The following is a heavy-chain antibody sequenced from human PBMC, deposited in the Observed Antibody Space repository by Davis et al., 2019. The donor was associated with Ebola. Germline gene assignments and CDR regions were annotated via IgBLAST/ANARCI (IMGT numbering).Heavy chain of an antibody. CDR1: GFTFSSYE. V-gene: IGHV3-48*03. CDR2: ISSSGSTI. J-gene: IGHJ4*02. CDR3: ARGSGYSSSWYNYFDY. Sequence: PGGSLRLSCAASGFTFSSYEMNWVRQAPGKGLEWVSYISSSGSTIYYADSVKGRFTISRDNAKNSLYLQMNSLRAEDTAVYYCARGSGYSSSWYNYFDYWGQGTLVTVSS. D-gene: IGHD6-13*01.